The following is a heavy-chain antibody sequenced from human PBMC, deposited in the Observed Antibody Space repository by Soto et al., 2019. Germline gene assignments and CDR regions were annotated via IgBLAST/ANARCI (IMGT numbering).Heavy chain of an antibody. J-gene: IGHJ4*02. V-gene: IGHV4-4*02. Sequence: QVQLQESGPGLVKPSGTLSLTCGVSGDSINRRHWWNWVRQPPGKGLEWIGQISHSGSTNYNPSLTSRVTISVDKSKTHFSLKLPSATAADTAVYYCAACHFWSGPWTDRRLDYWGQGTLVTVSS. D-gene: IGHD3-3*02. CDR3: AACHFWSGPWTDRRLDY. CDR2: ISHSGST. CDR1: GDSINRRHW.